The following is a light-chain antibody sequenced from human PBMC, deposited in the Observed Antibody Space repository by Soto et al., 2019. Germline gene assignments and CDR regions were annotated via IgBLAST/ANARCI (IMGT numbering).Light chain of an antibody. J-gene: IGLJ1*01. CDR1: SSDVGGYDY. V-gene: IGLV2-8*01. CDR3: SSYVGTNSQV. Sequence: QSVLTQPPSASGSPGQSVTISCTGTSSDVGGYDYVSWYKQHPGKAPKLMIYEVSKRPSGVPDRFSGSKSGNTAALTVSGLQAEDEADYYCSSYVGTNSQVFGTGTKVTVL. CDR2: EVS.